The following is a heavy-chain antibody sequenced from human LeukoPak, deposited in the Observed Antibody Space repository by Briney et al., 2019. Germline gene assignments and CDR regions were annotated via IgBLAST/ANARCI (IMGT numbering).Heavy chain of an antibody. CDR2: TYYSGSA. D-gene: IGHD6-13*01. J-gene: IGHJ6*02. Sequence: PSETLSLTCTVSGGSLTYHYWNWMRQSPGRGLEWIGYTYYSGSAYYNPSLKSRVTIPVDTSKNQVYLKLDSVTAADTAAYYCARDSLGSSWNGMDVWGQGTTVTVSS. CDR3: ARDSLGSSWNGMDV. V-gene: IGHV4-59*11. CDR1: GGSLTYHY.